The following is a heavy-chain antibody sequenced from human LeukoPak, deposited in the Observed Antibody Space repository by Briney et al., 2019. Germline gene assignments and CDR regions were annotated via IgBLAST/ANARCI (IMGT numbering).Heavy chain of an antibody. J-gene: IGHJ4*02. CDR1: GFTFSSYA. D-gene: IGHD2-2*01. CDR3: AKAHGDIVVVPAAIGVLGY. V-gene: IGHV3-23*01. CDR2: ISGSGGST. Sequence: GRSLRLCCAASGFTFSSYAMSWVRQAPGKGLKSVSAISGSGGSTYYADSVKGRFTISRDNSKNTLYLQMNSLRAEDTAVYYCAKAHGDIVVVPAAIGVLGYWGQGTLVNVPS.